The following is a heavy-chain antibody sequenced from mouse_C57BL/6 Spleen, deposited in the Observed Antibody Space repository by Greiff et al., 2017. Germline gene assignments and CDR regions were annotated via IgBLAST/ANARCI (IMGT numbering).Heavy chain of an antibody. J-gene: IGHJ2*01. V-gene: IGHV5-4*01. CDR2: ISDGGSYT. CDR3: AIEGVYDGYYLDY. Sequence: EVQVVESGGGLVKPGGSLKLSCAASGFTFSSYAMSWVRQTPEKRMEWVATISDGGSYTDYPDNVQGRFTISRDNAKNNLYLQMSHLKSEDTAMYYCAIEGVYDGYYLDYWGQCTTLTVSS. D-gene: IGHD2-3*01. CDR1: GFTFSSYA.